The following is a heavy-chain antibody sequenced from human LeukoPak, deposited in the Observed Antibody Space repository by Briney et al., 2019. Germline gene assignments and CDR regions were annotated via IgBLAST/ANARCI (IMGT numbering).Heavy chain of an antibody. CDR2: IGSNTEYS. Sequence: GGSLRLSCAASGFTFSSYSMNWVRQAPGKGLEWVSSIGSNTEYSYYADSVKGRFSISRDNAKNSPYLQMNSLRDEDTAVYYCAREDGGSGWYWGQGTLVTVSS. D-gene: IGHD6-19*01. J-gene: IGHJ4*02. CDR3: AREDGGSGWY. V-gene: IGHV3-21*01. CDR1: GFTFSSYS.